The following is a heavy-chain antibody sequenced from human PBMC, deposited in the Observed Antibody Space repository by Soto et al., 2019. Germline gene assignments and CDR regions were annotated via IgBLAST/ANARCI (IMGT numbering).Heavy chain of an antibody. Sequence: SETLSLTCTVSGGSISSSSYYWGWIRQPPGKGLEWIGSIYYSGSTNYTPSLKSRVTISVDTSKNQFSLKLSSVTAADMVVYYCARVYGGHLAYWGQGTLVTVSS. CDR3: ARVYGGHLAY. J-gene: IGHJ4*02. D-gene: IGHD3-10*01. CDR2: IYYSGST. CDR1: GGSISSSSYY. V-gene: IGHV4-39*07.